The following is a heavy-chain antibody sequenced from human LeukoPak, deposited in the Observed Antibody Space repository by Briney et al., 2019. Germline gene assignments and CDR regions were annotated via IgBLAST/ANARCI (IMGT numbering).Heavy chain of an antibody. V-gene: IGHV4-59*01. CDR1: GGSISSYY. CDR2: IYYSGST. Sequence: SETLSLTCTVSGGSISSYYWSWIRQPPGKGLEWIGYIYYSGSTNYNPSLKSRVTISVDTSKNQFSLKLSSVTAADTAVYYCARDRERAGAFDIWGQGTMVTVSS. D-gene: IGHD1-1*01. J-gene: IGHJ3*02. CDR3: ARDRERAGAFDI.